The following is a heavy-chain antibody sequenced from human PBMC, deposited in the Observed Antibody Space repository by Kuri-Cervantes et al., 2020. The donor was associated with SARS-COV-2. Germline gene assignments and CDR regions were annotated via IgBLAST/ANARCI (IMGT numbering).Heavy chain of an antibody. CDR1: GFTVSSYA. D-gene: IGHD2-15*01. CDR2: ISYDGSNK. CDR3: AKDPHGIVVVVAAIDQ. V-gene: IGHV3-30*18. J-gene: IGHJ4*02. Sequence: GSLRLSCAASGFTVSSYAMHWVRQAPGKGLEWVALISYDGSNKYYADSVKGRFTISRDNSKNTLYLQMDSLRPDDTAVYYCAKDPHGIVVVVAAIDQWGQGTLVTVSS.